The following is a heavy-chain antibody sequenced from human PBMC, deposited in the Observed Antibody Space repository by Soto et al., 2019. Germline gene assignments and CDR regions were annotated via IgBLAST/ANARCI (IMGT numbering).Heavy chain of an antibody. CDR1: GFTFSTYA. D-gene: IGHD6-19*01. V-gene: IGHV3-23*01. J-gene: IGHJ4*02. CDR3: AKERSSGWSLDY. Sequence: GGSLRLSCAASGFTFSTYAMNWVRQAPGKGLEWVSGISGSGDSTYYADSVRGRFTVSRDNSKNTLYLQMNSLRAEDTAVFYCAKERSSGWSLDYWGQGTLVTVSS. CDR2: ISGSGDST.